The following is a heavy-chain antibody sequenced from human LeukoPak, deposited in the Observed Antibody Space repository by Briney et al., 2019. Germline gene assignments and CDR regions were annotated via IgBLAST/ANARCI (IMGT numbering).Heavy chain of an antibody. CDR1: GGSFSGYY. V-gene: IGHV4-34*01. J-gene: IGHJ6*02. D-gene: IGHD4-17*01. Sequence: PSETLSLTCAVYGGSFSGYYWSWIRQPPGKGLEWIGEINHSGSTNYNPSLKGRVTISVDTSKNQFSLKLSSVTAADTAVYYCARAVRLPDYYYGMDVWGQGTTVTVSS. CDR2: INHSGST. CDR3: ARAVRLPDYYYGMDV.